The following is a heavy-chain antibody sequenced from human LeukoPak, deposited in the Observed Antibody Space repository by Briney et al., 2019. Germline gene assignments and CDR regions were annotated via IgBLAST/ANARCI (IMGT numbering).Heavy chain of an antibody. CDR3: ARDDYGDYGDYYYGMDV. Sequence: GGSLRLSCAASGFTFSGNSMNWVRQAPGKGLEWVSVIYGGGGTSYTDSVKGRFTLSRDKSKNTLYLQMSSLRVEDTAVYYCARDDYGDYGDYYYGMDVWGQGTTVTVSS. J-gene: IGHJ6*02. CDR1: GFTFSGNS. D-gene: IGHD4-17*01. CDR2: IYGGGGT. V-gene: IGHV3-66*01.